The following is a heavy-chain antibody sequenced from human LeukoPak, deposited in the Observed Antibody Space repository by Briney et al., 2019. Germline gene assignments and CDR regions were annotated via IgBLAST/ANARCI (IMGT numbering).Heavy chain of an antibody. Sequence: SETLSLTCAVYGGSFSGYYWSWIRQPPGKGLEWIGEINHSGSANYNPSLKSRVTISVDTSKNQFSLKLSSVTAADTAVYYCARGFTRYYYDSSGHYYFDYWGQGTLVTVSS. D-gene: IGHD3-22*01. CDR2: INHSGSA. V-gene: IGHV4-34*01. J-gene: IGHJ4*02. CDR3: ARGFTRYYYDSSGHYYFDY. CDR1: GGSFSGYY.